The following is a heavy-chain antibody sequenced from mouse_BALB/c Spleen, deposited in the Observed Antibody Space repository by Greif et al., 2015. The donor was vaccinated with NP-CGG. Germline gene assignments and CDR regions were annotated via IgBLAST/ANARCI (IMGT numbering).Heavy chain of an antibody. CDR1: GFSLTSYG. V-gene: IGHV2-2*02. Sequence: QVQLQQSGPGLVQPSQSLSITCTVSGFSLTSYGVHWVRQSPGKGLEWLGVIWSGGSTDYNAAFISRLSISKDNSKSQVFFKMNSLQANDTAIYYCAILDGYSFDYWGQGTTLTVSS. D-gene: IGHD2-3*01. CDR2: IWSGGST. CDR3: AILDGYSFDY. J-gene: IGHJ2*01.